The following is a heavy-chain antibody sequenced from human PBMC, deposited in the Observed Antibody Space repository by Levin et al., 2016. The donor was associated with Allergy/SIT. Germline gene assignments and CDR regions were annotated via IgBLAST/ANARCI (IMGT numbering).Heavy chain of an antibody. V-gene: IGHV1-18*01. CDR2: ISAYNGNT. J-gene: IGHJ6*02. CDR3: ARGPGLIAAAIHYYYGMDV. D-gene: IGHD6-13*01. Sequence: WVRQAPGQGLEWMGWISAYNGNTNYAQKLQGRVTMTTDTSTSTAYMELRSLRSDDTAVYYCARGPGLIAAAIHYYYGMDVWGQGTTVTVSS.